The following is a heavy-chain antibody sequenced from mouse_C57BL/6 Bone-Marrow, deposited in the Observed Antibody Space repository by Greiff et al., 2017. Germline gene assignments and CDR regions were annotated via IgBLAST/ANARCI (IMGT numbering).Heavy chain of an antibody. CDR2: IWSGGST. J-gene: IGHJ3*01. CDR1: GFSLTSYG. CDR3: ARSIYDGYPSFAY. Sequence: VQLQQSGPGLVQPSQSLSITCTVSGFSLTSYGVHWVRQSPGKGLEWLGVIWSGGSTDYNAAFISRLSISKDNSKSQVFFKMNSLQADDTAIYYCARSIYDGYPSFAYWGQGTLGTVSA. V-gene: IGHV2-2*01. D-gene: IGHD2-3*01.